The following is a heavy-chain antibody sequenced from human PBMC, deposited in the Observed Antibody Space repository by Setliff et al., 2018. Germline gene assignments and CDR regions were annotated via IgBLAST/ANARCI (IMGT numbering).Heavy chain of an antibody. Sequence: SVKVSCKASGYTFTSYGISWVRQAPGQGLEWMGWIIPIFGTANYAQKFQGRVTITTDESTSTAYMELSSLRSEDTAVYYCARDEGPDAFDIWGQGTMVTVSS. CDR1: GYTFTSYG. CDR3: ARDEGPDAFDI. V-gene: IGHV1-69*05. J-gene: IGHJ3*02. CDR2: IIPIFGTA.